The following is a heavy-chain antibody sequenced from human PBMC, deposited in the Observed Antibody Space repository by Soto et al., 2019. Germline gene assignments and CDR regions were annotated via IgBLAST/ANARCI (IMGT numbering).Heavy chain of an antibody. V-gene: IGHV4-38-2*01. CDR3: ARCFMGSGYFHYYYYYGMDV. CDR1: GYSISSGYY. J-gene: IGHJ6*02. Sequence: SETLSLTCAFSGYSISSGYYWGLIRQPPGRGLEWIGSIYHSGSTYYNPSLKSRVTISVDTSKNQFSLKLSSVTAADTEVYYCARCFMGSGYFHYYYYYGMDVWGQGNRVTVSS. CDR2: IYHSGST. D-gene: IGHD3-3*01.